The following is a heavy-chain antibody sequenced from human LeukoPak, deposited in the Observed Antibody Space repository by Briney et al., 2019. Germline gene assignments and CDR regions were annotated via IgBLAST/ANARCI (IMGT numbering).Heavy chain of an antibody. D-gene: IGHD6-13*01. CDR3: ARDLIAAAGLFDY. J-gene: IGHJ4*02. V-gene: IGHV4-59*02. Sequence: SETLSLTCTVSGGSVSGYYWSWLRQPPGKGLEWIGYTYSSGSTTYNPSLKSRVTISVDTSKNQFSLKLSSVTAADTAVYYCARDLIAAAGLFDYWGQGTLVTVSS. CDR1: GGSVSGYY. CDR2: TYSSGST.